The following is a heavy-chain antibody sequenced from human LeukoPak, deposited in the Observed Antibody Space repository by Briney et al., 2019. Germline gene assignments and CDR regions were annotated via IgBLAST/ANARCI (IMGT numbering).Heavy chain of an antibody. CDR3: ARFPSYYYYMDV. J-gene: IGHJ6*03. CDR1: GGSISSGSYY. V-gene: IGHV4-61*02. CDR2: IYTSGST. Sequence: SQTLSLTCTVSGGSISSGSYYWGWIRQPAGKGLEWIGRIYTSGSTNYNPSLKSRVNISVNTSKNQFSLKLGAVTPADTGVDYRARFPSYYYYMDVWGKGTTVTVSS.